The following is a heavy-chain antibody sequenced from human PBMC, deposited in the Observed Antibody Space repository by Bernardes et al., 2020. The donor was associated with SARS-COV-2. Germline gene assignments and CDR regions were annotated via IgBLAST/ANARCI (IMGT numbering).Heavy chain of an antibody. J-gene: IGHJ4*02. CDR2: IYHSGST. V-gene: IGHV4-4*02. Sequence: SETLSLTCAVSGGSISSSNWWSWVRQPPGKGLEWIGEIYHSGSTNYNPSLKSRVTISVDKSKNQFSLKLSSVTAADTAVYYCARDPDHSSGWYSAYWGQGTLVTVSS. CDR3: ARDPDHSSGWYSAY. D-gene: IGHD6-19*01. CDR1: GGSISSSNW.